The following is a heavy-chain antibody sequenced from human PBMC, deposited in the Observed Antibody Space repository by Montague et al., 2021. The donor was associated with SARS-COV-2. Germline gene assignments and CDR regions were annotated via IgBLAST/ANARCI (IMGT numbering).Heavy chain of an antibody. CDR2: IYYSGST. Sequence: LVKPTQTLTLTCTFSGFSLSTSGMCVSWIRQPPGKGLEWIGSIYYSGSTYYNPSLKSRVTISVDTSKNQFSLKLSSVTAADTAVYYCALNYFRVRSWYGMDVWGQGTTVTVSS. CDR3: ALNYFRVRSWYGMDV. V-gene: IGHV4-31*03. D-gene: IGHD3-10*01. J-gene: IGHJ6*02. CDR1: GFSLSTSGMC.